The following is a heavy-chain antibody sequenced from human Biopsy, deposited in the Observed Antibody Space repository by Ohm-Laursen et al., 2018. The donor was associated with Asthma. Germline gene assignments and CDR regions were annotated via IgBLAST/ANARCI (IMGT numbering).Heavy chain of an antibody. J-gene: IGHJ3*02. CDR1: GLRFSNFA. CDR2: ISKDASTQ. V-gene: IGHV3-30*01. Sequence: CLRLSCAASGLRFSNFAIHWVRQAPGKGLEWVGVISKDASTQDYADSVKGRFTMARDNSRNTLDLQMNSLREEDTAVYYCVRDGTDDAFDIWGQGTVVSVSS. D-gene: IGHD1-1*01. CDR3: VRDGTDDAFDI.